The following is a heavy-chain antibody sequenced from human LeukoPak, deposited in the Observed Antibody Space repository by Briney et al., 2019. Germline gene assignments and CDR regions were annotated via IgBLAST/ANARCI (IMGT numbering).Heavy chain of an antibody. CDR1: GYSFTTYW. CDR2: IYPGDSDA. D-gene: IGHD6-19*01. V-gene: IGHV5-51*01. CDR3: ARTHLYSSGWPDAFDI. Sequence: GESLKISCKGSGYSFTTYWIGWVRQMPGKGLEWMGIIYPGDSDARYSPSFQGQVTISADKSISTAYLQWRSLKASDTAMYYCARTHLYSSGWPDAFDIWGQGTMVTVSS. J-gene: IGHJ3*02.